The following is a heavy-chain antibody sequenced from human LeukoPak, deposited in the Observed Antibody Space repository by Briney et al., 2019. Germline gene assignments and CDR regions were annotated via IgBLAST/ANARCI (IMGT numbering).Heavy chain of an antibody. Sequence: GESLKISCKGSGYSFTSYWIGWVRQMPGKGLEWMGIIYPGDSDTRYSPSFQGQVTISADKSISTAYLQWSSLKASDTDMYYCARGLERTGYYYYGMDVWGQGTTVTVSS. V-gene: IGHV5-51*01. CDR1: GYSFTSYW. CDR3: ARGLERTGYYYYGMDV. D-gene: IGHD3-22*01. CDR2: IYPGDSDT. J-gene: IGHJ6*02.